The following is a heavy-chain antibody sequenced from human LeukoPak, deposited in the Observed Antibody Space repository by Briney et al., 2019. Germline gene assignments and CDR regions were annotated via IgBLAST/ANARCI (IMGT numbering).Heavy chain of an antibody. Sequence: GGSLRLSCAASGFTFSDYYMRWIRQAPGKGLEWVAYITSSGNDIYYADSVKGRFTTSRDNAKNALFLRMNSLRVEDTATYYCASDIVATSGDFWGQGTLVSVSS. V-gene: IGHV3-11*01. CDR3: ASDIVATSGDF. D-gene: IGHD5-12*01. CDR2: ITSSGNDI. CDR1: GFTFSDYY. J-gene: IGHJ4*02.